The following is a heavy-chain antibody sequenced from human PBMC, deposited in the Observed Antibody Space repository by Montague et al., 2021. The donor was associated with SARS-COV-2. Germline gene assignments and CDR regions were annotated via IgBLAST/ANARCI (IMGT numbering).Heavy chain of an antibody. J-gene: IGHJ2*01. Sequence: PALVKPTQTLTLTCTFSGFSLSTRGVGVGWIRQPPGKALEWLALIYWDDDERYSPSLESRLTISKDNSKNQVVLTMTKMAPVDTATYYCARIPEYSSGGGPDWYFDLWGRGTLVTASS. D-gene: IGHD6-19*01. V-gene: IGHV2-5*02. CDR3: ARIPEYSSGGGPDWYFDL. CDR1: GFSLSTRGVG. CDR2: IYWDDDE.